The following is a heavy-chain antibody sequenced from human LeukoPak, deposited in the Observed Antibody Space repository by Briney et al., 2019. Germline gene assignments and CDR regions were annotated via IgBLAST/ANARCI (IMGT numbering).Heavy chain of an antibody. CDR3: AKDVDIEAFDI. Sequence: PGGSLRLSCAASAFIFRSNAMSWVRQAPGKGLEWVSAISASGGSTYYADSVKGRFTISRDNSKNTLYLQMNSLRAEDTAVYYCAKDVDIEAFDIWGQGTMVTVPS. CDR2: ISASGGST. V-gene: IGHV3-23*01. D-gene: IGHD5-12*01. CDR1: AFIFRSNA. J-gene: IGHJ3*02.